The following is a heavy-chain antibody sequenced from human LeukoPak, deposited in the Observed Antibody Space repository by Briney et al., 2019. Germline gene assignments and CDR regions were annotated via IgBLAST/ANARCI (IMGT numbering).Heavy chain of an antibody. CDR2: ISSSGSTI. V-gene: IGHV3-11*01. CDR1: GFTFSDYY. J-gene: IGHJ4*02. D-gene: IGHD6-19*01. CDR3: AGRIAVAGFFDC. Sequence: GGSLRLSCAASGFTFSDYYMSWIRRAPGKGLEWVSYISSSGSTIYYADSVKGRFTISRDNAKNSLYLQMNSLRAEDTAVYYCAGRIAVAGFFDCWGQGTLVTVSS.